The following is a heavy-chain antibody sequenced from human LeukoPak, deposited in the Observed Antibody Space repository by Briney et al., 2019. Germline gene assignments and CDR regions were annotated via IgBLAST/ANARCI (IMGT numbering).Heavy chain of an antibody. Sequence: ASVEVSCKASGYTFTSYGISWVRQAPGQGLEWMGWISAYNGNTNYAQKLQGRVTMTTDTSTSTAYMELRSLRSDDTAVYYCARAGRRIAAAGALDYWGQGTLVTVSS. CDR3: ARAGRRIAAAGALDY. CDR1: GYTFTSYG. D-gene: IGHD6-13*01. V-gene: IGHV1-18*01. J-gene: IGHJ4*02. CDR2: ISAYNGNT.